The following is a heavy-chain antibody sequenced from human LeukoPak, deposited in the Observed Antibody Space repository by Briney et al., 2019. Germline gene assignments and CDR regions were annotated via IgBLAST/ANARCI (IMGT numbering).Heavy chain of an antibody. CDR3: AGPGDSSSSIGY. J-gene: IGHJ4*02. CDR1: GFTFSSYG. D-gene: IGHD6-6*01. Sequence: GGSLRLSCAASGFTFSSYGMHWVRQAPGKGLEWVAVIWYDGSNKYYADSVKGRFTISRDNSKNTLYLQMNSLRAEDTAVYYCAGPGDSSSSIGYWGQGTLVTVSS. V-gene: IGHV3-33*01. CDR2: IWYDGSNK.